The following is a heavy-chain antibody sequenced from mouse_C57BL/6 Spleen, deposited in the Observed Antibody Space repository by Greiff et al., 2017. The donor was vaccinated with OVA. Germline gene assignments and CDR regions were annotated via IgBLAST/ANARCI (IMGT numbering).Heavy chain of an antibody. CDR1: GYAFSSSW. V-gene: IGHV1-82*01. J-gene: IGHJ2*01. CDR3: AGFLDY. Sequence: QVHVKQSGPELVKPGASVKISCKASGYAFSSSWMNWVKQRPGKGLEWIGRIYPGDGDTNYNGKFKGKATLTADKSSSTAYMQLSCLTSEDSAVYFCAGFLDYWGQGTTLTVSS. CDR2: IYPGDGDT.